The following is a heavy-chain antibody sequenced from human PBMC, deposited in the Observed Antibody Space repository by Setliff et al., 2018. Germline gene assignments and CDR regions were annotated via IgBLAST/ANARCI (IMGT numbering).Heavy chain of an antibody. CDR2: WRFDGKTQ. CDR1: GFIFNSYG. Sequence: LRLSCTASGFIFNSYGRHWVRQAPGKGLEWVAYWRFDGKTQHYADFVKGRFIISRDNFNNTLYLQMKGLGAEDTAHYYCARGKGNGSGGYFGYAPFDVWGQGTLVTVSS. CDR3: ARGKGNGSGGYFGYAPFDV. V-gene: IGHV3-30*02. D-gene: IGHD3-22*01. J-gene: IGHJ3*01.